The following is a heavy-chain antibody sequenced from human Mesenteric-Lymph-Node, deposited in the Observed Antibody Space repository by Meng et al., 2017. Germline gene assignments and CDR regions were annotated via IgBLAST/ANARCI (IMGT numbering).Heavy chain of an antibody. CDR3: ARVGSGSYFDY. CDR2: ISYDGSNK. CDR1: GFTFSSYA. Sequence: GGSLRLSCAASGFTFSSYAMHWVRQAPGKGLEWVAVISYDGSNKYYADSVKGRFTISRDNSKNTLYLQMNSLRAEDTAVYYCARVGSGSYFDYWGQGTLVTSPQ. D-gene: IGHD3-10*01. V-gene: IGHV3-30*01. J-gene: IGHJ4*02.